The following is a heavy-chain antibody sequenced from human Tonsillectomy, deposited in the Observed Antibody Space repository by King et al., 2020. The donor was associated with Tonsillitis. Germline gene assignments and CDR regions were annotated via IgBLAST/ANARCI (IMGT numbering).Heavy chain of an antibody. CDR3: ATYLVVAGVFDY. CDR2: ISSSSSYT. J-gene: IGHJ4*02. D-gene: IGHD2-21*01. Sequence: VQLVESGGGLVKPGGSLRLSCAASGFTFSDYYMSWIRQAPGKGLEWVSYISSSSSYTNYADSVKGRFTISRDNAKNSLYLKMNSLRAEDTAVYYCATYLVVAGVFDYWGQGTLVAVSS. V-gene: IGHV3-11*06. CDR1: GFTFSDYY.